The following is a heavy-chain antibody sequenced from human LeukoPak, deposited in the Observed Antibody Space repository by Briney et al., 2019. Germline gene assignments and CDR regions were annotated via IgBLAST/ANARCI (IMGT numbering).Heavy chain of an antibody. CDR3: ARGRPHGNDY. J-gene: IGHJ4*02. Sequence: GGSLRLSCAASGFTFSSYPMHWVRQAPGKGLEWVAVVSYDGTNKYYADSVRGRLTISRENSKNTLYLQMDSLRAEDTAVYYCARGRPHGNDYWGQGTLVTVSS. CDR2: VSYDGTNK. CDR1: GFTFSSYP. D-gene: IGHD4-23*01. V-gene: IGHV3-30*04.